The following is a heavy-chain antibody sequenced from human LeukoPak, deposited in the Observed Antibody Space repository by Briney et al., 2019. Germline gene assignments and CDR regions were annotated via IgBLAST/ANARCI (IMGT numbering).Heavy chain of an antibody. CDR3: ARARMGPVPFDS. Sequence: SETLSLTCSVSGASITSGAYYWSWLRQHPEKGLEWIGYIADIATKFYNPSFKSRVSISMDPSKNLFSLSLTSLTAADTAVYYCARARMGPVPFDSWGQGILVTVSS. CDR1: GASITSGAYY. CDR2: IADIATK. J-gene: IGHJ4*02. D-gene: IGHD1-14*01. V-gene: IGHV4-31*03.